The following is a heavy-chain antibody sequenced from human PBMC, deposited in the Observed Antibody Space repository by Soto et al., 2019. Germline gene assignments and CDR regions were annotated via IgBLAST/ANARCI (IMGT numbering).Heavy chain of an antibody. CDR2: ISGSGGST. CDR3: AKDGIVVVPAADYYYYYMDV. Sequence: GGSLRLSCAASGFTFSSYAMSWVRQAPGKGLEWVSAISGSGGSTYYADSVKGRFTISRDNSKNTLYLQMNSLRAEDTAVYYCAKDGIVVVPAADYYYYYMDVWGKGTTVTVSS. D-gene: IGHD2-2*01. CDR1: GFTFSSYA. V-gene: IGHV3-23*01. J-gene: IGHJ6*03.